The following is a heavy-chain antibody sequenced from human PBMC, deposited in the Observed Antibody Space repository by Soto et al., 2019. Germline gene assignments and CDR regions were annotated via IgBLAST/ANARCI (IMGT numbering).Heavy chain of an antibody. D-gene: IGHD3-10*01. CDR3: AKGRGGSGSLTPRVDF. CDR2: ISGGGDTT. Sequence: EVQLLESGGGLVQPGGSLRLSCAASGFTFNNYAMTWVRQAPGKGLEWVSAISGGGDTTSYADSVKGRFTVSRDGSKNTLYLQMSSLRAEDTALYWRAKGRGGSGSLTPRVDFWGQGTLVTVSS. J-gene: IGHJ4*02. CDR1: GFTFNNYA. V-gene: IGHV3-23*01.